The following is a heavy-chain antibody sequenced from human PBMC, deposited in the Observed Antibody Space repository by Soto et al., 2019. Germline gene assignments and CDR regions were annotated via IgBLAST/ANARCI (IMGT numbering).Heavy chain of an antibody. CDR3: AREVEYSSSSVLVVYWFDP. Sequence: GASVKVSCKASGGTFSSYTISWVRQAPGQGLEWMGRIIPILGIANYAQKFQGRVTITADKSTSTAYMELSSLRSEDTAVYYCAREVEYSSSSVLVVYWFDPWGQGTLVTVSS. CDR1: GGTFSSYT. D-gene: IGHD6-6*01. V-gene: IGHV1-69*04. CDR2: IIPILGIA. J-gene: IGHJ5*02.